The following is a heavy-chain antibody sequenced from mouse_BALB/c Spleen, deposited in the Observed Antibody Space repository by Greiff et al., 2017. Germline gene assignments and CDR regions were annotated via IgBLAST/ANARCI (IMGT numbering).Heavy chain of an antibody. Sequence: EVKVVESGGGLVQPGGSLKLSCAASGFTFSSYTMSWVRQTPEKRLEWVAYISNGGGSTYYPDTVKGRFTISRDNAKNTLYLQMSSLKSEDTAMYYCARLYDYDGYFDVWGAGTTVTVSS. V-gene: IGHV5-12-2*01. CDR1: GFTFSSYT. CDR3: ARLYDYDGYFDV. D-gene: IGHD2-4*01. CDR2: ISNGGGST. J-gene: IGHJ1*01.